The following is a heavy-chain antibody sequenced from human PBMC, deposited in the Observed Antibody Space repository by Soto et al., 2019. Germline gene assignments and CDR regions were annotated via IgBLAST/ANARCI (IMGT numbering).Heavy chain of an antibody. CDR2: INHSGST. V-gene: IGHV4-34*01. CDR3: ARESLGGNYYYYYYMDV. J-gene: IGHJ6*03. CDR1: GGSFSGYY. Sequence: PSETLSLTCAVYGGSFSGYYWSWIRQPPGKGLEWIGEINHSGSTNYNPSLKSRVTISVDTSKNQFSLKLSSVTAADTAVYYCARESLGGNYYYYYYMDVWGKGTTVTVSS. D-gene: IGHD3-16*01.